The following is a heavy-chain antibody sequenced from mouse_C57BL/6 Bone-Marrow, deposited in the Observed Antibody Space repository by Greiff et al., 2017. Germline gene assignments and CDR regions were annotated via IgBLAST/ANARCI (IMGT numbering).Heavy chain of an antibody. J-gene: IGHJ4*01. V-gene: IGHV5-4*01. Sequence: EVQRVESGGGLVKPGGSLKLSCAASGFTFSSYAMSWVRQTPEKRLEWVATISDGGSYTYYPDNVKGRFTISRDNAKNNLYLQMSQLKSEDTAMYYCARGGNYVDYAMDYWGQGTSVTVSS. CDR1: GFTFSSYA. CDR3: ARGGNYVDYAMDY. CDR2: ISDGGSYT. D-gene: IGHD2-1*01.